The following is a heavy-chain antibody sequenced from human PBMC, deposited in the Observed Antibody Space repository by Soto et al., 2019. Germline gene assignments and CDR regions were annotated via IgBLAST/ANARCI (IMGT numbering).Heavy chain of an antibody. CDR3: AKVTGSTSGVY. D-gene: IGHD7-27*01. CDR1: GFTFDDYA. Sequence: GGSLRLSCAASGFTFDDYAMHWVRQAPGKGLEWVSGISWNSGSIGYADSVQGRFTISRDNAKNSLYLQMNSLRAEDTALYYCAKVTGSTSGVYWGQGTLVTVSS. V-gene: IGHV3-9*01. CDR2: ISWNSGSI. J-gene: IGHJ4*02.